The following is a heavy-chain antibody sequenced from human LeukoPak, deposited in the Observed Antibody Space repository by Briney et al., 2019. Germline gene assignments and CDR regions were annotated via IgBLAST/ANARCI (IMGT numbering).Heavy chain of an antibody. V-gene: IGHV4-39*01. Sequence: SETLSLTCTVSGGSINSANYYWGWPRQPPGKGLEWIGSIYYSETTYDNPSLKSRVTISIETSKNQFSLKLSSVTASDTAVYYCARQRADYYYYYVDVWGKGTTVAVS. CDR1: GGSINSANYY. J-gene: IGHJ6*03. CDR3: ARQRADYYYYYVDV. CDR2: IYYSETT.